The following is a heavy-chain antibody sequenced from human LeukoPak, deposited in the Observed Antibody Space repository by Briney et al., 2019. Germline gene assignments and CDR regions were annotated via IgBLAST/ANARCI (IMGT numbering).Heavy chain of an antibody. CDR2: IKQDGSEK. V-gene: IGHV3-7*01. CDR1: GFTFSSYW. CDR3: ARASGSGSYPIPPDY. D-gene: IGHD3-10*01. J-gene: IGHJ4*02. Sequence: GGSLRLSCAASGFTFSSYWMSWVRQAPGKGLEWVANIKQDGSEKYYVDSVKGRFTISRDNAKNSLYLQMNSLRAEDTAVYYCARASGSGSYPIPPDYWGQGTLVTASS.